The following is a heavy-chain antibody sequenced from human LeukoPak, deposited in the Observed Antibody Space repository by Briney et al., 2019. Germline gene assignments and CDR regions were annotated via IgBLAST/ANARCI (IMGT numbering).Heavy chain of an antibody. D-gene: IGHD2-2*01. Sequence: GESLKISCKGSGYSFTSYWISWVRQMPGKGLEWMGRIDPSDSYTNYSPSFQGHVTISADKSIGTAYLQWSSLKASDTAMYYCGYCSSTSCYENWLDPWGQGTLVTVSS. J-gene: IGHJ5*02. CDR2: IDPSDSYT. V-gene: IGHV5-10-1*01. CDR3: GYCSSTSCYENWLDP. CDR1: GYSFTSYW.